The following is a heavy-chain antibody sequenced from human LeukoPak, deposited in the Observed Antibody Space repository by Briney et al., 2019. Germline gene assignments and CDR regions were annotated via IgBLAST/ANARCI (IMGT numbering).Heavy chain of an antibody. J-gene: IGHJ4*02. Sequence: PGGSLRLSCAASGFTFSSYGMHWVRQAPGKGLEWVAFIRHDGSNKYYADSVKGRFTISRDNSKNTLYLQMNSLRAEDTAVYYCANGPYSGSYYFDYWGQGTLVTVSS. V-gene: IGHV3-30*02. D-gene: IGHD1-26*01. CDR3: ANGPYSGSYYFDY. CDR1: GFTFSSYG. CDR2: IRHDGSNK.